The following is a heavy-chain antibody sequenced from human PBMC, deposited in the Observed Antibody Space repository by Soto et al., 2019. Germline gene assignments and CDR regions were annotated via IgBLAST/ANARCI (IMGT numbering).Heavy chain of an antibody. CDR2: ISSSGSTI. CDR1: GFTFSSYE. J-gene: IGHJ4*02. Sequence: GGSLRLSCAASGFTFSSYEMNWVRQAPGKGLEWVSYISSSGSTIYYADSVKGRFTISRDNAKNSLYLQMNSLRAEDTAVYYCATHAPQHHYYGSGSYYYSWSQGTRGTVSA. V-gene: IGHV3-48*03. CDR3: ATHAPQHHYYGSGSYYYS. D-gene: IGHD3-10*01.